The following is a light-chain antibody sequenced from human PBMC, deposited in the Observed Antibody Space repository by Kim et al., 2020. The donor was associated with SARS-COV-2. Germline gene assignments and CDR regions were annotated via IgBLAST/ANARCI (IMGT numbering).Light chain of an antibody. Sequence: SVGDRVTIAGRARQSISSYLKWYQQKPGKAPKLLIYAASSLQSGVPSRCSGSGSGTDFSLTISSLQPEDFATYYCQQSHTAPLLTFGGGTKVDIK. J-gene: IGKJ4*01. CDR1: QSISSY. CDR2: AAS. V-gene: IGKV1-39*01. CDR3: QQSHTAPLLT.